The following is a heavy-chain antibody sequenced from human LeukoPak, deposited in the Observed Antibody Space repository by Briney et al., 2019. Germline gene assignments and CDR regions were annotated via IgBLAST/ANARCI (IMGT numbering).Heavy chain of an antibody. CDR2: MSFDGTTT. CDR1: GFTFSSYG. CDR3: AKVMAERRTLTPYFDY. J-gene: IGHJ4*02. V-gene: IGHV3-30*18. D-gene: IGHD1-1*01. Sequence: PGGSLRLSCAASGFTFSSYGIHWVRQAPGKGLEWVAVMSFDGTTTHYADSVKGRFFIPRDTPMNTVHLQLNSLRAEDTAVYYCAKVMAERRTLTPYFDYWGQGALVTVSS.